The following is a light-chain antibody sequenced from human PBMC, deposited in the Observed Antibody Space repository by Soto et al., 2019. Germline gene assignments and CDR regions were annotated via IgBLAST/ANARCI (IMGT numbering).Light chain of an antibody. Sequence: DIQMTQSPSTLSASVGDRVTITCRASQSISSWLAWYQQKPGKAPKLLIYKASSLESGVPSRFSGSESGTEFNLTISSLQPDDFATYYCQQYSSYQYTFGQGTKLEI. V-gene: IGKV1-5*03. CDR1: QSISSW. J-gene: IGKJ2*01. CDR3: QQYSSYQYT. CDR2: KAS.